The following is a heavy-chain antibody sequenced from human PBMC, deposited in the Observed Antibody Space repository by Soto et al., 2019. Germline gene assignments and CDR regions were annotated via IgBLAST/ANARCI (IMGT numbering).Heavy chain of an antibody. CDR3: AKEPVGPDWYFDL. J-gene: IGHJ2*01. CDR1: GLTFSTYA. Sequence: GGSLRLSCAASGLTFSTYAMSWVRQAPGRGLEWVSAISGSGGSTYYADSVKGRFTISRDNSKNTLYLQMNSLRAEDTAVYYCAKEPVGPDWYFDLWGRGTLVTVSS. V-gene: IGHV3-23*01. CDR2: ISGSGGST.